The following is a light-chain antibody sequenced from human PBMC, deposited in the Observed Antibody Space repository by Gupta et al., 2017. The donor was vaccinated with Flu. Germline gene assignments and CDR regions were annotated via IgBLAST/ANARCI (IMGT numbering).Light chain of an antibody. CDR2: GTS. V-gene: IGKV3-20*01. CDR1: ESVKRNH. CDR3: HHDGTSPYT. Sequence: GTLSLSPGESVTLSCRAGESVKRNHLAWYQQKPGQAPRLLMYGTSNRAPGIPDRFSGGGSGTDFTLTINRLEPEDSAVFYCHHDGTSPYTFGQGTNLEIK. J-gene: IGKJ2*01.